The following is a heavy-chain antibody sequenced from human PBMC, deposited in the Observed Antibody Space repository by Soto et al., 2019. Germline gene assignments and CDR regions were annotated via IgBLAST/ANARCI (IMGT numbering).Heavy chain of an antibody. CDR3: ARIVPGAEGSFGP. CDR1: GYTFSDYG. V-gene: IGHV1-18*01. Sequence: ASVKVSCKTSGYTFSDYGITWVRQAPGQPLEWLGWISLYSDGTNYAQKFQGRVSITTDTATTTDYMEQRSRRCDDTAVDYFARIVPGAEGSFGPWDQGTLVTGSS. J-gene: IGHJ5*02. D-gene: IGHD2-2*01. CDR2: ISLYSDGT.